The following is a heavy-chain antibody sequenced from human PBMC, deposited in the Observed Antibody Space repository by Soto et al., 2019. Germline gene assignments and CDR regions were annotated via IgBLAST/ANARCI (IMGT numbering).Heavy chain of an antibody. CDR3: ARPAATVIFYSGMDV. D-gene: IGHD4-17*01. Sequence: QVQLVEFGGGVVQPGRSLRLSCAASGFTFSDYAMHWVRQAPGKGLEWVAIISFDGSNEHYADSVQGRFTISRDNSENTLYLQMKSLRADDTAVYYCARPAATVIFYSGMDVWGQGTTVTVSS. V-gene: IGHV3-30-3*01. J-gene: IGHJ6*02. CDR2: ISFDGSNE. CDR1: GFTFSDYA.